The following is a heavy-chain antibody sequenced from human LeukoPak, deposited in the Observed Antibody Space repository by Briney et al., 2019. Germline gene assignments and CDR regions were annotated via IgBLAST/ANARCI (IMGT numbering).Heavy chain of an antibody. J-gene: IGHJ5*02. CDR1: TSR. V-gene: IGHV1-18*01. CDR3: ARGLWNFYGDSGYNRDFDP. D-gene: IGHD3-22*01. Sequence: ASVKVSCKATSRISWVRQAPGQGLEWMGWIGTYGGDTYYAQKFQGRITVTTDTSTSTVYMELRNLRSDDTAVYYCARGLWNFYGDSGYNRDFDPWGQGTLVTVSS. CDR2: IGTYGGDT.